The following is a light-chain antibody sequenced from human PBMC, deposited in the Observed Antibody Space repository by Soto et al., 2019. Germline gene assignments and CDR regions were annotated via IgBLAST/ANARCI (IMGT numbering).Light chain of an antibody. CDR3: QQVYSFPRS. J-gene: IGKJ1*01. CDR1: RAISDG. CDR2: AES. Sequence: DIQMTQSPSALCAVVGDRVTIYCRASRAISDGLAWFQKKPGKAPRFLIQAESNLQGGVPSRCSGRGAGTDFIISINSLQPEDIGTYYCQQVYSFPRSCGQGTKVDI. V-gene: IGKV1-12*01.